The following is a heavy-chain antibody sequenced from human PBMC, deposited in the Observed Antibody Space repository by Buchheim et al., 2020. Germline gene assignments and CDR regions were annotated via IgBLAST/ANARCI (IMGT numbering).Heavy chain of an antibody. V-gene: IGHV4-31*03. Sequence: QVQLQESGPGLVKPSQTLSLTCTVLGGPISSGGYYWNWIRLVPGKGLQWIGHTYNSGTTYYNPSLQGRVTLSVDPSENQFSLKLSSVTAADTAVYYCARDQGGYVWYFDLWGRGSL. D-gene: IGHD5-12*01. CDR1: GGPISSGGYY. CDR3: ARDQGGYVWYFDL. CDR2: TYNSGTT. J-gene: IGHJ2*01.